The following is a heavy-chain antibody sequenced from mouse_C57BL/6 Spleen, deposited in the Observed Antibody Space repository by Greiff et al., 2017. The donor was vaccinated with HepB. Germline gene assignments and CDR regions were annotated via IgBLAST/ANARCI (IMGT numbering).Heavy chain of an antibody. CDR2: IRNKANGYTT. V-gene: IGHV7-3*01. CDR1: GFTFTDYY. CDR3: ARYNYGSSSGFAY. J-gene: IGHJ3*01. D-gene: IGHD1-1*01. Sequence: EVKLQESGGGLVQPGGSLSLSCAASGFTFTDYYMSWVRQPPGKALEWLGFIRNKANGYTTEYSASVKGRFTISRDNSQSILYLQMNALRAEDSATYYCARYNYGSSSGFAYWGQGTLVTVSA.